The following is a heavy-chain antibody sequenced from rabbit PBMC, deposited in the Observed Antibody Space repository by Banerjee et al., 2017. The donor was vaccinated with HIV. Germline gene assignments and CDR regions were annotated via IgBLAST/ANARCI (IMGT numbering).Heavy chain of an antibody. V-gene: IGHV1S40*01. J-gene: IGHJ4*01. CDR3: ARDTDDSGAYALDL. CDR2: IYAGSSGST. Sequence: QSLEESGGGLVTPGASLTLTCTPSGFSFSSSYYMCWVRQAPGKGLEWIACIYAGSSGSTYYTSWAKGRFTISKTSSTTVTLQMTSLTAADTATYFCARDTDDSGAYALDLWGPGTLVT. CDR1: GFSFSSSYY. D-gene: IGHD6-1*01.